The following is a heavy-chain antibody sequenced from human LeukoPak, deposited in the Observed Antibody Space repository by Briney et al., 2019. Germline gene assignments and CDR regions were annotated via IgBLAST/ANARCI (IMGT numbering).Heavy chain of an antibody. D-gene: IGHD3-16*01. Sequence: GGPLRLSCAASGFTFSSYGMHWVRQAPGKGLEWVGVICSDGRNKFYGDSVEGRFTISRDNSKNTLYLQMNSLRAEDTAVYYCVTSVGDLYFFDYWGQGTLVTVSS. V-gene: IGHV3-33*01. CDR2: ICSDGRNK. CDR1: GFTFSSYG. CDR3: VTSVGDLYFFDY. J-gene: IGHJ4*02.